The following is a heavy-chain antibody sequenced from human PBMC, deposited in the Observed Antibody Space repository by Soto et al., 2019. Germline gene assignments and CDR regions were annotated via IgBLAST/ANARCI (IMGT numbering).Heavy chain of an antibody. CDR3: ARRSYDILTGYYKTVDY. D-gene: IGHD3-9*01. V-gene: IGHV4-34*01. Sequence: PSETLSLTCAVYGESFSGYYWTWIRQRPGKGLEWIGEINHSGSTNYNPSLKSRVTISVDTSKNQFSLKLTSVTAADTAVYYCARRSYDILTGYYKTVDYWGQGTPVTVSS. CDR2: INHSGST. J-gene: IGHJ4*02. CDR1: GESFSGYY.